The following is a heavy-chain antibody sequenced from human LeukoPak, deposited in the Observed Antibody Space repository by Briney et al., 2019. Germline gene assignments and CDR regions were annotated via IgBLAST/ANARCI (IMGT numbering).Heavy chain of an antibody. V-gene: IGHV3-21*01. Sequence: PGGSLRLSCAASGFTFSSYSLNWVRQAPGKGLEWVSSISSSSSYIYYADSVKGRFTISRDNAKNSLYLQMNSLRAEDTAVYYCAGAAGLDYYYYMDVWGKRTTVTVSS. CDR2: ISSSSSYI. J-gene: IGHJ6*03. CDR3: AGAAGLDYYYYMDV. D-gene: IGHD6-19*01. CDR1: GFTFSSYS.